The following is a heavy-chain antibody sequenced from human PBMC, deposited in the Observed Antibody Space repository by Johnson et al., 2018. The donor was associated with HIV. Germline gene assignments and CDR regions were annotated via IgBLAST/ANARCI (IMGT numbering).Heavy chain of an antibody. D-gene: IGHD3-9*01. J-gene: IGHJ3*02. V-gene: IGHV3-30*02. CDR3: AKDVWHDIVTGQTPSGDAFDI. CDR1: GFTFSSYG. CDR2: IRYDGSNK. Sequence: QVQLVESGGGVVQPGGSLRLSCAASGFTFSSYGMHWVRQAPGKGLEWVAFIRYDGSNKYSADSVKGLFTISIDTSKNTLYLHMNSLRAEDTAVYYCAKDVWHDIVTGQTPSGDAFDIWGQGTMVTVSS.